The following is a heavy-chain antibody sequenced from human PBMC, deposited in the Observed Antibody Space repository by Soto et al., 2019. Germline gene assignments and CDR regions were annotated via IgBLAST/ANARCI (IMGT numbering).Heavy chain of an antibody. D-gene: IGHD3-10*01. V-gene: IGHV4-4*02. CDR2: IYHSGST. Sequence: SETLFLTCAVSGGSISSSNWWSWVRQPPGKGLEWIGEIYHSGSTNYNPSLKSRVTISVDKSKNQFSLKLSSVTAADTAVYYCARKPIYYGSGDNWFDPWGQGTLVTVSS. CDR1: GGSISSSNW. J-gene: IGHJ5*02. CDR3: ARKPIYYGSGDNWFDP.